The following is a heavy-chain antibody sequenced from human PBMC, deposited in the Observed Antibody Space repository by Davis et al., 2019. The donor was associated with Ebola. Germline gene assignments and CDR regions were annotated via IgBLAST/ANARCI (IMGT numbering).Heavy chain of an antibody. D-gene: IGHD4-17*01. CDR2: IKSKTDGGTT. CDR3: TTLSTVTTMYFDL. CDR1: GFTFSKAW. Sequence: GESLKISCAASGFTFSKAWMSWVRQAPGKGLEWVGRIKSKTDGGTTDYAAPVKGRITISRDDSKNTLYLQMNSLKTEDTAVYYCTTLSTVTTMYFDLWGRGTLVTVSS. J-gene: IGHJ2*01. V-gene: IGHV3-15*01.